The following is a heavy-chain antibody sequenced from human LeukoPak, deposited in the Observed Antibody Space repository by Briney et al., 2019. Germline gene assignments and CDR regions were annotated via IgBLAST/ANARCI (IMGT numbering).Heavy chain of an antibody. CDR1: GVSFTNTW. J-gene: IGHJ6*02. V-gene: IGHV3-15*06. D-gene: IGHD1-1*01. Sequence: GGSLRLSCAASGVSFTNTWMNWVRQAPGKGLEWVGRIKGKSDGGTTHYAAPVKGRFTISRDDSKNMLFLQMNTLKTEDTAMYYCSYNMDVWGPGTTVTVSS. CDR2: IKGKSDGGTT. CDR3: SYNMDV.